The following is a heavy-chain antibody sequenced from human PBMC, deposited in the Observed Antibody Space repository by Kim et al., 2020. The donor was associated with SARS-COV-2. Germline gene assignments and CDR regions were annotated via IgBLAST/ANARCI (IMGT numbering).Heavy chain of an antibody. V-gene: IGHV3-48*02. Sequence: RSRTISYTTTVKGRFNIARVNAQNSRYLQMNSLRDEDTAVYYCARGGADYWGQGTLVTVSS. CDR2: RSRTI. CDR3: ARGGADY. J-gene: IGHJ4*02.